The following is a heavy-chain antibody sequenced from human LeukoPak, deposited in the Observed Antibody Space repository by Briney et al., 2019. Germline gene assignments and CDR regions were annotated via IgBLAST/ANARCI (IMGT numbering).Heavy chain of an antibody. CDR3: AKIVVVPAAMTGYYYYMDV. J-gene: IGHJ6*03. Sequence: PGGSLRLXCAASGFTFSSYAMSWVRQAPGKALEWVSAISGSGGSTYYADSVKGRFTISRDNSKNTLYLQMNSLRAEDTAVYYCAKIVVVPAAMTGYYYYMDVWGKGTTVTVSS. CDR2: ISGSGGST. V-gene: IGHV3-23*01. CDR1: GFTFSSYA. D-gene: IGHD2-2*01.